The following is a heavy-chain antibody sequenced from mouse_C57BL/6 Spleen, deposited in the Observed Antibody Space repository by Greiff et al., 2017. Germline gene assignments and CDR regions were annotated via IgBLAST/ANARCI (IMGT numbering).Heavy chain of an antibody. V-gene: IGHV1-69*01. CDR2: IDPSDSYT. CDR1: GYTFTSYW. D-gene: IGHD2-5*01. CDR3: ARSYYSNSAWFAY. Sequence: QVQLQQSGAELVMPGASVKLSCKASGYTFTSYWMHWVKQRPGQGLEWIGEIDPSDSYTNYNQKFKCKSTLTVDKSSSTAYMHVSSLTSEDSAVYYCARSYYSNSAWFAYWGQGTLVTVSA. J-gene: IGHJ3*01.